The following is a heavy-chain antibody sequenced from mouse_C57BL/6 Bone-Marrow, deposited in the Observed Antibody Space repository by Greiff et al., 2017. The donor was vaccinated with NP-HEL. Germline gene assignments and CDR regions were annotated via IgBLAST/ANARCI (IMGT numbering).Heavy chain of an antibody. J-gene: IGHJ1*03. CDR3: ARKGGITTEGYFDV. D-gene: IGHD1-1*01. CDR2: IHPNSGST. Sequence: QVQLQQSGAELVKPGASVKLSCKASGYTFTSYWMHWVKQRPGQGLEWIGMIHPNSGSTNYNEKFKSKATLTVDKSSSTAYMQLSSLTSEDSAVYYCARKGGITTEGYFDVWGTGTTVTVSS. CDR1: GYTFTSYW. V-gene: IGHV1-64*01.